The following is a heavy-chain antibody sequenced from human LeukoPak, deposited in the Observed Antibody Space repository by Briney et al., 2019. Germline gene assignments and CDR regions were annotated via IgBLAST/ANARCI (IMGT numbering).Heavy chain of an antibody. CDR3: ARESVVVPAAKDDAFDI. J-gene: IGHJ3*02. V-gene: IGHV4-59*01. D-gene: IGHD2-2*01. Sequence: YSGSTNYNPSLKSRVTISVDTSKNQFSLKLSSVTAADTAVYYCARESVVVPAAKDDAFDIWGQGTMVTVSS. CDR2: YSGST.